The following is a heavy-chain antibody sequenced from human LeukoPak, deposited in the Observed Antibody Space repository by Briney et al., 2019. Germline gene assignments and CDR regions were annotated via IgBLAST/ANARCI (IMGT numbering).Heavy chain of an antibody. J-gene: IGHJ3*02. CDR1: GFTFSSYG. CDR2: LWYDGSNK. Sequence: GGSLRLSCAASGFTFSSYGMHWVRQAPGKGLEWVAVLWYDGSNKYYADSVKGRFTISRDNSKNTLYLQMNSLRAEDTAVYYCAKGGTSKQWLVGGAFDIWGQGTMVTVSS. D-gene: IGHD6-19*01. V-gene: IGHV3-33*06. CDR3: AKGGTSKQWLVGGAFDI.